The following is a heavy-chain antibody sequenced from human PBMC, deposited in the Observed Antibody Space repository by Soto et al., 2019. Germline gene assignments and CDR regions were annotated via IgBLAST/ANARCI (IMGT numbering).Heavy chain of an antibody. Sequence: QVQLQQWGAGLLKPSETLSLTCAVYGGSFSGYYWSWIRQPPGKGLEWIGEINHSGSTNYNPSLKSRVTISVDTSKNQFSLKLSSVTAADTAVYYCARGAGAYVWGSYRYPQFDYWGQGTLVTVSS. CDR1: GGSFSGYY. V-gene: IGHV4-34*01. CDR2: INHSGST. J-gene: IGHJ4*02. CDR3: ARGAGAYVWGSYRYPQFDY. D-gene: IGHD3-16*02.